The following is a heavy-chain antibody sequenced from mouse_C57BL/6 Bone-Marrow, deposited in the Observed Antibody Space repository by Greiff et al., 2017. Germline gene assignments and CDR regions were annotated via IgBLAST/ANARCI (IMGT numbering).Heavy chain of an antibody. D-gene: IGHD2-5*01. CDR3: ARSYIGLYSKFDY. J-gene: IGHJ2*01. CDR1: GYTFTDYY. Sequence: VKLMESGAELVRPGASVKLSCKASGYTFTDYYINWVKQRPGQGLEWIARIYPGSGNTYYNEKFKGKATLTAEKSSSTAYMQLSSLTSEDSAVYFCARSYIGLYSKFDYWGQGTTLTVSS. V-gene: IGHV1-76*01. CDR2: IYPGSGNT.